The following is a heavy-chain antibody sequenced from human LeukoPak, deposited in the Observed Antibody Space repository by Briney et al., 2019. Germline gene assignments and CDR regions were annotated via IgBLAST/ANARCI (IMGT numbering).Heavy chain of an antibody. Sequence: SETLSLTCTVSGGSISSSSYYWGWIRQPPGKGLEWIGSIYYSGSTYYNPSLKSRVTISVDTSKNQFSLKLSSVTAADTAVYYCARDTLTVVTNPRWFDPWGQGTLVTVSS. CDR2: IYYSGST. J-gene: IGHJ5*02. V-gene: IGHV4-39*07. CDR3: ARDTLTVVTNPRWFDP. CDR1: GGSISSSSYY. D-gene: IGHD4-23*01.